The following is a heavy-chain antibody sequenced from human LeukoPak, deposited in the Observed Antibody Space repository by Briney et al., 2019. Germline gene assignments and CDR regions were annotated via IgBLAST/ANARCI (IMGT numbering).Heavy chain of an antibody. CDR2: IYYSGST. CDR3: ASPRRDGYNRRVGRDLSFDI. Sequence: SETLSLTCTVSGGSISSSSYYWGWIRQPPGKGLEWIGSIYYSGSTYYNPSLKSRVTISVDTSKNQVSRNVCSVAAGATAVYYCASPRRDGYNRRVGRDLSFDIWGQGTMVTVSS. J-gene: IGHJ3*02. V-gene: IGHV4-39*01. D-gene: IGHD5-24*01. CDR1: GGSISSSSYY.